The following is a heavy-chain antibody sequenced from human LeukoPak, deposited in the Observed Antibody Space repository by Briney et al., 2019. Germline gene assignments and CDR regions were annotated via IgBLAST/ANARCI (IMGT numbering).Heavy chain of an antibody. CDR1: GFTFSNAW. D-gene: IGHD6-13*01. CDR3: TTAFEYSSSWYAFDI. J-gene: IGHJ3*02. Sequence: GGSLRLSCAASGFTFSNAWMSWVRQSPGKGLEWVGRIKSKTDGGTTDYAAPVKGRFTISRDDSKSTLYLQMNSLKTEDTAVYYCTTAFEYSSSWYAFDIWGQGTMVTVSS. CDR2: IKSKTDGGTT. V-gene: IGHV3-15*01.